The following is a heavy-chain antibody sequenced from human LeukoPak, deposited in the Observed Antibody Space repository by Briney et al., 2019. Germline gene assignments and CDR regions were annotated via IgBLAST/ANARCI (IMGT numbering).Heavy chain of an antibody. V-gene: IGHV4-59*01. Sequence: SEILSLTCTVSGGSISSYYWSWIRQPPGKGLEWIGYIYYSGSTNYNPSLKSRVTISVDTSKNQFSLKLSSVTAADTAVYYCARLGSQAFDYWGQGTLVTVSS. CDR3: ARLGSQAFDY. J-gene: IGHJ4*02. CDR2: IYYSGST. CDR1: GGSISSYY.